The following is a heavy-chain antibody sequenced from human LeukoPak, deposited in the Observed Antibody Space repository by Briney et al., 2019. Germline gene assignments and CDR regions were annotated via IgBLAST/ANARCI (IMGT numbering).Heavy chain of an antibody. CDR3: AKDRWGAVASFDY. V-gene: IGHV3-30*02. D-gene: IGHD6-19*01. CDR1: GFTFNNYG. Sequence: HPGGSLRLSCAASGFTFNNYGMHWVRQAPGKGLEWVAFIRYNGNNQYYADSVKGRFTISRDNSKNTLYLQMNSLKGDDTAVYYCAKDRWGAVASFDYWGQGTLVTVSS. J-gene: IGHJ4*02. CDR2: IRYNGNNQ.